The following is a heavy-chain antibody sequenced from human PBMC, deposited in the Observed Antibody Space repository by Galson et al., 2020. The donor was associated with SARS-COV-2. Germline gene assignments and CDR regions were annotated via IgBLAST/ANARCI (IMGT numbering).Heavy chain of an antibody. CDR1: GGSFSGYY. D-gene: IGHD1-26*01. Sequence: SETLSLTCAVYGGSFSGYYWSWIRQPPGKGLEWIGEINHSGSTNYNPSLKSRVTISVDTSKNQFSLKLSSVTAADTAVYYCARWDRERGAGFDYWGQGTLVTVSS. CDR2: INHSGST. V-gene: IGHV4-34*01. J-gene: IGHJ4*02. CDR3: ARWDRERGAGFDY.